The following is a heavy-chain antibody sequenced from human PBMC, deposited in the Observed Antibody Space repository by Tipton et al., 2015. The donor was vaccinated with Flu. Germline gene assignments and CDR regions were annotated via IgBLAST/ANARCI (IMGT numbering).Heavy chain of an antibody. D-gene: IGHD2-2*01. CDR2: IYSGGST. CDR3: ARGRGYCSTTTCLLPFDF. V-gene: IGHV3-53*01. J-gene: IGHJ4*02. Sequence: LSLTCAVSGFTVSSNYMTWVRQAPGKGLEWVSVIYSGGSTYYADSVKGRFTISRDNSKNTLYLQMNSLRVEDTAAYYCARGRGYCSTTTCLLPFDFWGQGTLVTVSS. CDR1: GFTVSSNY.